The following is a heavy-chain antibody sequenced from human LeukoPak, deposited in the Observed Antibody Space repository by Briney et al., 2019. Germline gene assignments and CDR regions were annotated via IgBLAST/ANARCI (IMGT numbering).Heavy chain of an antibody. Sequence: SETLSLTCTVSGGSISSGAYYWSWIRQPPGKGLEWIGYIYYSGSTYYNPSLKSRVTISVDTSKNQFSLKLSSVTAADAAVYYCARVNVGYSYGYRYFDLWGRGTLVTVSS. CDR3: ARVNVGYSYGYRYFDL. D-gene: IGHD5-18*01. J-gene: IGHJ2*01. V-gene: IGHV4-30-4*01. CDR1: GGSISSGAYY. CDR2: IYYSGST.